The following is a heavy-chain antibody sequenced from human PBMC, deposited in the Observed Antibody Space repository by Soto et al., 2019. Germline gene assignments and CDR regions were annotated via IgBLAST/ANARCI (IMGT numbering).Heavy chain of an antibody. CDR2: IYWDDDK. J-gene: IGHJ6*02. V-gene: IGHV2-5*02. D-gene: IGHD2-21*01. Sequence: QITLKESGPTLVKPTQTLTLTCTFSGFSLSTTGVGVGWIRQPPGKALEWLALIYWDDDKRYNPSLKSRLTNTKDTSKNQAVLTMTNMDPVDTATYYCVQSRCGGDCLQSYSSHSYYGLDVWGQGTTVTVSS. CDR3: VQSRCGGDCLQSYSSHSYYGLDV. CDR1: GFSLSTTGVG.